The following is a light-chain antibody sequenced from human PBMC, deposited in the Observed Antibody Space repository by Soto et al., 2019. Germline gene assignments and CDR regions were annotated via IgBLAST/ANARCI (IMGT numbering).Light chain of an antibody. Sequence: QSVLTQPPSVSAAPGQKVSISCSGSDSNIGVNYVSWYQQLPGTAPELLIYDNNKRPSGVPDRSSGSKSGNTASLTISGLQAEDEADYYCCSYAGSYTYVFGTGTKVTVL. CDR1: DSNIGVNY. J-gene: IGLJ1*01. CDR3: CSYAGSYTYV. CDR2: DNN. V-gene: IGLV1-51*01.